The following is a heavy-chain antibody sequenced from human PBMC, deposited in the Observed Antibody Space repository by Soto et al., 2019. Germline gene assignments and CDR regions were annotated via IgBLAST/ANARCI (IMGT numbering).Heavy chain of an antibody. V-gene: IGHV3-9*01. CDR1: GFNFGNYA. CDR2: INWNSDKV. Sequence: EVLLVESGGGLVQPGRSLRLSCAVSGFNFGNYAMHWVRQAPGKGLEGVAAINWNSDKVAYAGSVLGRFTIFRDSAKNSLHMQMNDLTTEDTAFYYCAKDKGGTPYYIDSWGQGILVTVSS. CDR3: AKDKGGTPYYIDS. J-gene: IGHJ4*02. D-gene: IGHD6-25*01.